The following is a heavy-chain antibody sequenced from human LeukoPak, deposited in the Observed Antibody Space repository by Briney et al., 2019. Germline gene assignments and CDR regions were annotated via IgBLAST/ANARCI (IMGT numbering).Heavy chain of an antibody. CDR1: VYTFSDYY. CDR2: INPNSGGT. J-gene: IGHJ4*02. V-gene: IGHV1-2*02. Sequence: GASVNVSCKASVYTFSDYYIHWVRQAPGQGLEWMGWINPNSGGTNYAQKFPGRVTMTRDTSISTAYMELSRLRSDDTAIYYCARAGAGNFDYWAQGTLVTVSS. D-gene: IGHD3-10*01. CDR3: ARAGAGNFDY.